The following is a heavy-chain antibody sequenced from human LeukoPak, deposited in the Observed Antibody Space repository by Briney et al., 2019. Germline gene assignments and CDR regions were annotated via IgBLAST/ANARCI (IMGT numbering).Heavy chain of an antibody. Sequence: GESLKISCKGSGYSFTSYWIGWVRQMPGKGLEWMGIIYPGDSDTRYSPSFQGQVTISADKSISTAYLQWSSLKASDTAMYYCARGGITIFGVVRGFDYWGQGTLVTVSS. CDR2: IYPGDSDT. CDR3: ARGGITIFGVVRGFDY. J-gene: IGHJ4*02. V-gene: IGHV5-51*01. CDR1: GYSFTSYW. D-gene: IGHD3-3*01.